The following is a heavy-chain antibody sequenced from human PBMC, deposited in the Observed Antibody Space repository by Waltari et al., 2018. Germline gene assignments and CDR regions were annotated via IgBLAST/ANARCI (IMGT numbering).Heavy chain of an antibody. CDR2: IYHSGST. Sequence: QVQLQESGPGLVKPSETLSLTCAVSGYSIRSGYYWGWPRQPPGKGLEWIGSIYHSGSTYYNPSLKSRVTISVDTSKNQFSLKLSSVTAADTAVYYCARLHRNYKWFDPWGQGTLVTVSS. CDR3: ARLHRNYKWFDP. J-gene: IGHJ5*02. D-gene: IGHD1-7*01. V-gene: IGHV4-38-2*01. CDR1: GYSIRSGYY.